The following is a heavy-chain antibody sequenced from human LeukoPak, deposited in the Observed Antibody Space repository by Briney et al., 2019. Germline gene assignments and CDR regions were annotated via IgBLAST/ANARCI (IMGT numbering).Heavy chain of an antibody. V-gene: IGHV4-39*07. CDR2: IYYSGSTYYSGST. CDR1: GGSISSSSYY. CDR3: ARGRPYDSSGYPSYYFDY. Sequence: SETLSLTCTVSGGSISSSSYYWGWIRQPPGKGLEWIGSIYYSGSTYYSGSTNYNPSLKSRVTISVDTSKNQFSLKLSSVTAADTAVYYCARGRPYDSSGYPSYYFDYWGQGTLVTVSS. D-gene: IGHD3-22*01. J-gene: IGHJ4*02.